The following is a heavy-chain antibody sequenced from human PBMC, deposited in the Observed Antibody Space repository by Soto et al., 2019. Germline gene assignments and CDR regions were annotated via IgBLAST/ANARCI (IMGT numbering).Heavy chain of an antibody. CDR1: GFTFSSYA. D-gene: IGHD3-16*01. J-gene: IGHJ4*02. V-gene: IGHV3-23*01. CDR3: AKRGSNAHDY. Sequence: EVQLLESGGGLVQPGGSLRLSCAASGFTFSSYAMTWVRQTPGKGLEWVSGSSGSGGSTYYADSVKGRFTISRDNSKDTLDVQMNSLGAGDTAVYYCAKRGSNAHDYWGRGTLVTVSS. CDR2: SSGSGGST.